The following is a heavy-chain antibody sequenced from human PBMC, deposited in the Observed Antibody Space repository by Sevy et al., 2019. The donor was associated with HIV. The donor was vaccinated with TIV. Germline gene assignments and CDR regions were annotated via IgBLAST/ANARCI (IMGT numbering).Heavy chain of an antibody. V-gene: IGHV4-4*07. D-gene: IGHD3-22*01. J-gene: IGHJ5*02. CDR3: ARGRGVIVVANAFDP. CDR1: GGSISSYY. Sequence: SETRSLTCTVSGGSISSYYWSWIRQPAGKGLEWIGRIYTSWSTNYNPSLKSRVTMSVDTSKNQFSLKLSSVTAADTAVYYCARGRGVIVVANAFDPWGQGTLVTVSS. CDR2: IYTSWST.